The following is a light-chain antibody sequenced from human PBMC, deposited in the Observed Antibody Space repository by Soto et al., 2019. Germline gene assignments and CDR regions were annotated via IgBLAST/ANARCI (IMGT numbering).Light chain of an antibody. J-gene: IGKJ1*01. Sequence: LSHSPATLSSIQSDRVTLSCMASQPVNTRLAWYQHKPGQAPRLLIYLTSNRAAGIPARFSGSGSETDFTLTISRLEPEDFAVYYCQQYGILLWRFGQG. CDR1: QPVNTR. CDR3: QQYGILLWR. V-gene: IGKV3-20*01. CDR2: LTS.